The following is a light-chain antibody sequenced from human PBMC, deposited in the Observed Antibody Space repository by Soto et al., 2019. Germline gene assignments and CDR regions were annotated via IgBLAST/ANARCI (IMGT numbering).Light chain of an antibody. CDR2: GAS. Sequence: EIGLTQSSGTLSLSPGERATLSCRASQSVSSNYLAWYQQKPGQAPRLLIYGASRGAAGIPDRFSGSGSGTDFTLTISRLEPEDFAVYFCQQYGRSPMFTFGQGTKVDIK. CDR3: QQYGRSPMFT. J-gene: IGKJ2*01. V-gene: IGKV3-20*01. CDR1: QSVSSNY.